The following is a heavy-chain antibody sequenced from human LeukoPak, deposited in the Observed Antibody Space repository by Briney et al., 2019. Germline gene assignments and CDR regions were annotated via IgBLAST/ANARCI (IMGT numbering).Heavy chain of an antibody. D-gene: IGHD2-2*01. J-gene: IGHJ3*01. CDR1: GASVSSGSYY. Sequence: PSGTLSLTCTVSGASVSSGSYYWSWIRQPPGRGLEWIAFMYYSRTTNYNPSLKSRVTISADTSKNQFSLKLSSVTAADTAMYYCARYCSSTTCSDNAFDFWGQGTMVTVS. V-gene: IGHV4-61*01. CDR3: ARYCSSTTCSDNAFDF. CDR2: MYYSRTT.